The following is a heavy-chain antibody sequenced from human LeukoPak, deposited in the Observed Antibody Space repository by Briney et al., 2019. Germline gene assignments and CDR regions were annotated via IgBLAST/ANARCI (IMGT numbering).Heavy chain of an antibody. J-gene: IGHJ4*02. CDR3: ARAGPRDPGYYFDY. Sequence: GGSLRLSCAASGFTFSDYYMSWIRQAPGKGLEWVSYISSSGSTIYYADSVKGRFTISRDNSKNTLYLQMNSLRAEDTAVYYCARAGPRDPGYYFDYWGQGTLVTVSS. CDR2: ISSSGSTI. D-gene: IGHD3-10*01. CDR1: GFTFSDYY. V-gene: IGHV3-11*04.